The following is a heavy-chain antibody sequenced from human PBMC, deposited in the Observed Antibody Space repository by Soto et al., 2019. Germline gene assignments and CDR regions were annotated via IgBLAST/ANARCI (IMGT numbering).Heavy chain of an antibody. Sequence: GGSLRLSCAASGFTVSSNYMSWVRQAPGKGLEWVPVIYSGGSTYYADSVKGRFTISRDNSKNTLYLQMNSLRAEDTAVYYCARVYAEDYYYYYGMDVWGQGTTVTVSS. J-gene: IGHJ6*02. V-gene: IGHV3-53*01. CDR2: IYSGGST. CDR1: GFTVSSNY. CDR3: ARVYAEDYYYYYGMDV. D-gene: IGHD2-8*01.